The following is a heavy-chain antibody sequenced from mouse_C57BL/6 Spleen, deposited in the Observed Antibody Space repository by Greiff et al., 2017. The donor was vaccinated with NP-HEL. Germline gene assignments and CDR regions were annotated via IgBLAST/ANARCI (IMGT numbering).Heavy chain of an antibody. Sequence: VKLQESGPGLVAPSQSLSITCTVSGFSLTSYAISWVRQPPGKGLEWLGVIWTGGGTNYNSALKSRLSISKDNSKSQVFLKMNSLQTDDTARYYCARNFDGYYGGYFDVWGTGTTVTVSS. V-gene: IGHV2-9-1*01. J-gene: IGHJ1*03. D-gene: IGHD2-3*01. CDR3: ARNFDGYYGGYFDV. CDR1: GFSLTSYA. CDR2: IWTGGGT.